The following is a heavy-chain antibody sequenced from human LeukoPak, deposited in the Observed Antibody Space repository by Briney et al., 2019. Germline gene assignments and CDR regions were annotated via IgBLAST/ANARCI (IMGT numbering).Heavy chain of an antibody. V-gene: IGHV3-15*01. Sequence: KTGGSLRLSCAASGFTFTDAWMTWVRQAPGKGLEWVARIKNKIDGGTTDYAAPVKGRFTISRDDSKKMQYLQMNSLRTDDTAMYYCTTVTWQTTLDYWSHGTLVTVSS. CDR2: IKNKIDGGTT. D-gene: IGHD1-14*01. CDR1: GFTFTDAW. CDR3: TTVTWQTTLDY. J-gene: IGHJ4*01.